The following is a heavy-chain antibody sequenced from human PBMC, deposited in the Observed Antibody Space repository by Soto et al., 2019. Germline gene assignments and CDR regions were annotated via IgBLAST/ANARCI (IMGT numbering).Heavy chain of an antibody. CDR1: GFTFSNYG. D-gene: IGHD1-26*01. J-gene: IGHJ4*02. CDR3: AKGKGAGATPDGANC. Sequence: EVQVLESGGGLVQPGGSPRLSCAASGFTFSNYGMNWVRQAPGKGLEWVSGIRSDGDTTYNSDSVKGRFTASRDTFKNTVYLQMNSLRVEDSAVYYCAKGKGAGATPDGANCWGQGTLVTVSS. V-gene: IGHV3-23*01. CDR2: IRSDGDTT.